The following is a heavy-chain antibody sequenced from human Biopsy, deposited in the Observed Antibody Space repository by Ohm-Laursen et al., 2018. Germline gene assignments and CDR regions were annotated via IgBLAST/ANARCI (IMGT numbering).Heavy chain of an antibody. V-gene: IGHV3-9*01. CDR2: ISWNSDSI. D-gene: IGHD3-10*01. Sequence: SLTLSCSASVFIFADYAMHWVRQAPGKGLKWVSGISWNSDSIGYADSVKGRFTISRDNAKNSLYLQMNSLTVEDTAVYYCARDGAGSYHDYWGQGTLVTVSS. CDR3: ARDGAGSYHDY. CDR1: VFIFADYA. J-gene: IGHJ4*02.